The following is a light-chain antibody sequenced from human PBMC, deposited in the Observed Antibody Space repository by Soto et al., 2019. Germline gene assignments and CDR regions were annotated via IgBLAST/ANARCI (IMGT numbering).Light chain of an antibody. CDR3: QVYYSFLWT. J-gene: IGKJ1*01. Sequence: MTLSPSLLSLSPGARFALSWKARQSVSINLAWIQQKPGQGPRLLIIGASTRATGVPDRFSGSGSGTEFTLTIYSLQSDDFTPYYCQVYYSFLWTVCHGTKVDTK. CDR1: QSVSIN. V-gene: IGKV3-15*01. CDR2: GAS.